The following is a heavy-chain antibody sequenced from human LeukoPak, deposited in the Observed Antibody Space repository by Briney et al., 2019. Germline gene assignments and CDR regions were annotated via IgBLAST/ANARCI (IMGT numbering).Heavy chain of an antibody. J-gene: IGHJ4*02. CDR1: GGSISSYY. V-gene: IGHV4-59*01. D-gene: IGHD6-13*01. Sequence: SETLSLTCTVSGGSISSYYWSWIRQPPGKGLEWIGYIHYSGNTNYNPSLKSRVTISVDTSKNQFSLKLSSVTAADTAVYYCARSEYSSSCALFYYWGEGGLVTVSS. CDR2: IHYSGNT. CDR3: ARSEYSSSCALFYY.